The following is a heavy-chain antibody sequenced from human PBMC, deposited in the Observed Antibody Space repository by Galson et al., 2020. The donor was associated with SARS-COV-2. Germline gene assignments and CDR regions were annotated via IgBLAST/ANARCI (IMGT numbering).Heavy chain of an antibody. Sequence: QAGGSLRLSCAASGFTFSSYAMSWVRQAPGKGLEWVSVISGSGGSTYYADSVKGRFTISRDNSKNTLYLQMNSLRAEDTAVYYCANSGSGSYGDAFDIWGQGTMVTVS. J-gene: IGHJ3*02. D-gene: IGHD3-10*01. CDR2: ISGSGGST. CDR1: GFTFSSYA. CDR3: ANSGSGSYGDAFDI. V-gene: IGHV3-23*01.